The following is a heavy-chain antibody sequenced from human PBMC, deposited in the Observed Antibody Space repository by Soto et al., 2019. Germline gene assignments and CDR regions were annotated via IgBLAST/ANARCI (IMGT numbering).Heavy chain of an antibody. CDR3: ASDKDRTPLGGNYCYMLDV. V-gene: IGHV1-69*12. J-gene: IGHJ6*02. D-gene: IGHD1-7*01. CDR1: GGTFSTSA. CDR2: IMPVFATP. Sequence: QVQLMQSGAEVKKPGSSVKVSCKASGGTFSTSAISWVRQAPGEGLEWVGGIMPVFATPDYAQKFQGRVTMSADESTTTAYLELTGLTTVDTAVYYCASDKDRTPLGGNYCYMLDVWGQGTAITVSS.